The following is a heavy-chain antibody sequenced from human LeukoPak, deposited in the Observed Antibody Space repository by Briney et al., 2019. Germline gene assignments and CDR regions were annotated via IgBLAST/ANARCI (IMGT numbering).Heavy chain of an antibody. D-gene: IGHD4-23*01. Sequence: SETLSLTCTVSGGSISSYYWSWIRQPPGKGLEWIGYIYYSGSTNYNPSPKSRVTISVDTSKNQFSLKLSSVTAADTAVYYCASLGGGNSVGDAFDIWGQGTMVTVSS. CDR3: ASLGGGNSVGDAFDI. V-gene: IGHV4-59*01. J-gene: IGHJ3*02. CDR2: IYYSGST. CDR1: GGSISSYY.